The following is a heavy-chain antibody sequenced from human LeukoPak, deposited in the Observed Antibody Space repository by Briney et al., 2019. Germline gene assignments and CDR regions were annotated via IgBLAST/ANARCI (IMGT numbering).Heavy chain of an antibody. J-gene: IGHJ4*02. CDR2: INTDGTVT. Sequence: GGSLRLSCAASAFTFSKSWKLSVRQAPGKGLESVSRINTDGTVTTYADSVKGRFTVSRDNADNTMFLQTNSVRDEDTAVYYCATKQWLAPPPDSWGQGTPVTVSS. V-gene: IGHV3-74*01. D-gene: IGHD6-19*01. CDR1: AFTFSKSW. CDR3: ATKQWLAPPPDS.